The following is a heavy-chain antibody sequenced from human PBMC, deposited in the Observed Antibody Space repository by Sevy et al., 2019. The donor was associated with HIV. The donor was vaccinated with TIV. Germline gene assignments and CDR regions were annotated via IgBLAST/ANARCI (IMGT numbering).Heavy chain of an antibody. CDR1: GGSISGSSYY. V-gene: IGHV4-39*01. D-gene: IGHD6-19*01. Sequence: SETLSLTCTVSGGSISGSSYYWGWIRQPPGKGLEWIGSMHYSGSTYHNPSLKSRATISEGTYKNQFSLKLSSVTAADTAVYYCASPSRYSSGWQFDYWGQGTLVTVS. CDR2: MHYSGST. CDR3: ASPSRYSSGWQFDY. J-gene: IGHJ4*02.